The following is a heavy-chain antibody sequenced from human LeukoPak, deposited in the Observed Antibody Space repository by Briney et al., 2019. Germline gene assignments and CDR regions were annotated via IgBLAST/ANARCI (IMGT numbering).Heavy chain of an antibody. Sequence: GGSPRLSCTASGFSFRTYNLHWVRQAPGKGLEWVAVISYNGGYIHYEDSVKGRFTISRDDSKNSLYLQMNSLRAEDTAVYYCARGGTYGDLFDYWGQGTLVTVSS. CDR3: ARGGTYGDLFDY. CDR1: GFSFRTYN. CDR2: ISYNGGYI. D-gene: IGHD4-17*01. J-gene: IGHJ4*02. V-gene: IGHV3-33*01.